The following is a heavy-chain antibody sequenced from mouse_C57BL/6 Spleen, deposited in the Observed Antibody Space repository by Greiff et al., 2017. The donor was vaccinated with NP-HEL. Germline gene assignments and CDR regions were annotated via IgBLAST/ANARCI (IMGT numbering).Heavy chain of an antibody. J-gene: IGHJ1*03. V-gene: IGHV2-9-1*01. CDR2: IWTGGGT. Sequence: VKLQQSGPGLVAPSQSLSITCTVSGFSLTSYAISWVRQPPGKGLEWLGVIWTGGGTNYNSALKSRLSISKDNSKSQVFLKMNSLQTDDTARYYCARYYYGSSYDWYFDVWGTGTTVTVSS. CDR3: ARYYYGSSYDWYFDV. D-gene: IGHD1-1*01. CDR1: GFSLTSYA.